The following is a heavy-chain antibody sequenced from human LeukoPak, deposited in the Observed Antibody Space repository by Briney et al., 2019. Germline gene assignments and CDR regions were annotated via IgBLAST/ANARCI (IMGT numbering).Heavy chain of an antibody. J-gene: IGHJ4*02. V-gene: IGHV3-30*12. CDR2: IQYDESNE. D-gene: IGHD6-19*01. Sequence: QAGGSLRLSCAASGFTFSSYGMHWVRQAPGKELEWVAFIQYDESNEYYADSVKGRFTISRDNSKNTAYLQMNSLKTEDTAVYYCTRQLSGWYLRVYWGQGTLVTVSS. CDR3: TRQLSGWYLRVY. CDR1: GFTFSSYG.